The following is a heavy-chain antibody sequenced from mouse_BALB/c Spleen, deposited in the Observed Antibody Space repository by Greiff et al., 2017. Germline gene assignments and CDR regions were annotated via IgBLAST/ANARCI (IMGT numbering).Heavy chain of an antibody. D-gene: IGHD2-4*01. Sequence: EVKLQESGPELVKPGASVKMSCKTSGYTFTEYTMHWVKQSHGKSLEWIGGINPNNGGTSYNQKFKGKATLTVDKSSSTAYMELRSLTSEDSAVYYCARSLITTGNAMDYWGQGTSVTVSS. CDR3: ARSLITTGNAMDY. CDR1: GYTFTEYT. V-gene: IGHV1-22*01. CDR2: INPNNGGT. J-gene: IGHJ4*01.